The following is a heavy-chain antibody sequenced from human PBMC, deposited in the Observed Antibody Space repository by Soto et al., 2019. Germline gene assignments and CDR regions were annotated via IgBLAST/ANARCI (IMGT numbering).Heavy chain of an antibody. Sequence: EVQLLESGGGLVQPGGSLRLSCAASGFTYSNYAMNWVRQAPGKGLEWVSGLSGSGGSTYYTDSVKGRFTISRDNSKNTLYLQMNSLRGEDTAVYYCATTSGFYYYYDMDVWGHGTTVTVSS. CDR1: GFTYSNYA. V-gene: IGHV3-23*01. D-gene: IGHD3-22*01. CDR3: ATTSGFYYYYDMDV. J-gene: IGHJ6*02. CDR2: LSGSGGST.